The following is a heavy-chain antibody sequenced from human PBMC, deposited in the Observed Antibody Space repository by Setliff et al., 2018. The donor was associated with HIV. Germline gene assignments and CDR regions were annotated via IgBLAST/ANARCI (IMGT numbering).Heavy chain of an antibody. D-gene: IGHD2-8*01. CDR1: GGSISGSQ. Sequence: PSETLSLTCTVSGGSISGSQWSWIRQPPGKGLEWIGYMYYSGNTNYNPSLKSRVTISVDTSKNQFSLKLSSVTAADTAVYYCARDAPTVYANGWFDPWGQGTLVTVSS. J-gene: IGHJ5*02. CDR3: ARDAPTVYANGWFDP. CDR2: MYYSGNT. V-gene: IGHV4-59*12.